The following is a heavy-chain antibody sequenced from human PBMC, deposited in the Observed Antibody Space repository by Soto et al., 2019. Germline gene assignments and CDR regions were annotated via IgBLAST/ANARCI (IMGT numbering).Heavy chain of an antibody. CDR1: GGSLRGYQ. V-gene: IGHV4-34*01. CDR2: INYSGST. D-gene: IGHD2-2*01. CDR3: ARAGGYCSSTSCYFRNWFDP. Sequence: QVPLTQWGAGTFKPSEALFPNCAVHGGSLRGYQWNWVPQPPGKGPEGDGEINYSGSTNYHPSLKSRVTISVDTSKNQFSLKLSSVTAADTAVYYCARAGGYCSSTSCYFRNWFDPWGQGTLVTVSS. J-gene: IGHJ5*02.